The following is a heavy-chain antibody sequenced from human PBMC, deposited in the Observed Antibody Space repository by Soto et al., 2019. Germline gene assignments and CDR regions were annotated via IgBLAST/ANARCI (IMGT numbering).Heavy chain of an antibody. CDR3: ARDRNPGFLFQVAGTDYYYYGMDV. CDR1: GYTFTGYY. J-gene: IGHJ6*01. D-gene: IGHD6-19*01. V-gene: IGHV1-2*04. Sequence: QVQLVQSGAEVKKPGASVKVSCKASGYTFTGYYMHWVRQAPGQGLEWMGWINPNSGGTNYAQKFQGWVTMTRDTSISTAYMELSRLRSDDTAVYYCARDRNPGFLFQVAGTDYYYYGMDVW. CDR2: INPNSGGT.